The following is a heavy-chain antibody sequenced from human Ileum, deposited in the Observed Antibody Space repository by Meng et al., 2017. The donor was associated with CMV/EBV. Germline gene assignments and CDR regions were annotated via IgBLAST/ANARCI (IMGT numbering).Heavy chain of an antibody. D-gene: IGHD6-19*01. CDR1: RFTFKSYW. Sequence: SCAASRFTFKSYWLYWVRHTPEKGLVWVSHLNKDGSRTSYADSVQGRFTISRDNAKNTLYLQMNSLRVEDTAVYYCARGGVAGTVDCWGQGTLVTVSS. J-gene: IGHJ4*02. CDR3: ARGGVAGTVDC. CDR2: LNKDGSRT. V-gene: IGHV3-74*01.